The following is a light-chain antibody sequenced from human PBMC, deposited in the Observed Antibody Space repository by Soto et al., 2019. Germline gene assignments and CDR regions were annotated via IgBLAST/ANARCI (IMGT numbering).Light chain of an antibody. Sequence: SYELSQPPSVSVAPGKTARITCGGTNIGSKSVHWYQQKPGQAPVLVISYDSDRPSGIPERFSGSNSGNTATLTISRVEAGDEADYYCQVWDSSSDSLYVFGTGTKVTVL. V-gene: IGLV3-21*04. CDR3: QVWDSSSDSLYV. CDR2: YDS. CDR1: NIGSKS. J-gene: IGLJ1*01.